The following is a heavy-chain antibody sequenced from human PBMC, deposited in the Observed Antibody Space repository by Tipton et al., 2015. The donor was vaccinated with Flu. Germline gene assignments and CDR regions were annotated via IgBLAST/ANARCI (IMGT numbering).Heavy chain of an antibody. Sequence: SLRLSCAASGFTISSNYMTWVRQAPGKGLEWVSVIYSGGSAYYADSVMGRFTISRDNSKNTLFPQMNSLRAEDTAVYYCARDLSGGTDVPLAFDVWGQGTMVTVSS. V-gene: IGHV3-53*01. CDR1: GFTISSNY. CDR2: IYSGGSA. D-gene: IGHD2-2*01. CDR3: ARDLSGGTDVPLAFDV. J-gene: IGHJ3*01.